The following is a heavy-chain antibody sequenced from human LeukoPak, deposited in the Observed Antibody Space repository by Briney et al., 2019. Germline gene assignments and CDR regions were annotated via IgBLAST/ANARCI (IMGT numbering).Heavy chain of an antibody. CDR1: GFTFSSYA. CDR3: AKGDSSGWYGPYFDY. D-gene: IGHD6-19*01. CDR2: ISGSGGST. Sequence: PGGSLRLSCAASGFTFSSYAMSWVRQAPGKRLEWVSAISGSGGSTYYADSVKGRFTISRDNSKNTLYLQMNSLRAEDTAVYYCAKGDSSGWYGPYFDYWGQGTLVTVSS. V-gene: IGHV3-23*01. J-gene: IGHJ4*02.